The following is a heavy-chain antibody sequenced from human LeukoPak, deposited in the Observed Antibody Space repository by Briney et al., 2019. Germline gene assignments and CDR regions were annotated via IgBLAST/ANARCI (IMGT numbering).Heavy chain of an antibody. Sequence: PPETLSLTCTVSGGSISNYYWSWIRQPPGKGLEWIGYIYYSGSTNYNPSLKSRVTISVDTSKKQFSLKLNSVTAADTAVYYCAREGPPNYDTIWGQGTMVTVSS. CDR3: AREGPPNYDTI. CDR1: GGSISNYY. V-gene: IGHV4-59*01. CDR2: IYYSGST. D-gene: IGHD3-9*01. J-gene: IGHJ3*02.